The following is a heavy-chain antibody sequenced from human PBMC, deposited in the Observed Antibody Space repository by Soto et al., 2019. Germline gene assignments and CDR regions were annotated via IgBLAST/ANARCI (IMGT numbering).Heavy chain of an antibody. J-gene: IGHJ2*01. CDR3: ARDTFYYDSSGNLASYIDL. Sequence: QVQLEQSGAEVKKPGSSVRVSCKASGGTFSGFAISWVRQAPGQVLEWVGGIIPIFGTAKYAQNFQGRVTITADDSTGTASMELTSLTSDDTAVYYFARDTFYYDSSGNLASYIDLWGRGTLVTVST. CDR1: GGTFSGFA. CDR2: IIPIFGTA. V-gene: IGHV1-69*01. D-gene: IGHD3-22*01.